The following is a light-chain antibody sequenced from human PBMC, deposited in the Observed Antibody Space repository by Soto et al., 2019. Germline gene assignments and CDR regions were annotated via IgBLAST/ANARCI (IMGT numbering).Light chain of an antibody. J-gene: IGLJ2*01. Sequence: QTVVTQSPSASASLGASVKLTCSLSSGHSSYAIAWHQQQPEKGPRYLMKVNSDGSHSKGDGIPDRFSGSRSGAERYLTISSLQSEDEADYYCQTWGADILLVFGGGTKLTVL. CDR2: VNSDGSH. CDR1: SGHSSYA. CDR3: QTWGADILLV. V-gene: IGLV4-69*01.